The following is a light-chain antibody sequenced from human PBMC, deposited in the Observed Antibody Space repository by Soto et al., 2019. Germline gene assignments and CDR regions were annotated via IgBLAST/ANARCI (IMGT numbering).Light chain of an antibody. CDR1: SNDVGAYYY. CDR2: GVT. V-gene: IGLV2-11*01. CDR3: SSYAGSYTYLV. Sequence: QSALTQPRSVSGSPGQSVTISCTGTSNDVGAYYYVSWYQQHPDKAPKLMIYGVTERPSGVPDRFTGSKSGNTASLSISGLQAEDEADYYCSSYAGSYTYLVFGGGTKVTVL. J-gene: IGLJ2*01.